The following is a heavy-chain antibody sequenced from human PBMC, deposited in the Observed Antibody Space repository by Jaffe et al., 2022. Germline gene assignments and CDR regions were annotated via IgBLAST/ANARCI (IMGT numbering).Heavy chain of an antibody. V-gene: IGHV4-59*01. Sequence: QVQLQESGPGLVKPSETLSLTCTVSGGSISSYYWSWIRQPPGKGLEWIGYIYYSGSTNYNPSLKSRVTISVDTSKNQFSLKLSSVTAADTAVYYCARDGDAVTTGWYFDLWGRGTLVTVSS. J-gene: IGHJ2*01. CDR3: ARDGDAVTTGWYFDL. CDR1: GGSISSYY. D-gene: IGHD4-17*01. CDR2: IYYSGST.